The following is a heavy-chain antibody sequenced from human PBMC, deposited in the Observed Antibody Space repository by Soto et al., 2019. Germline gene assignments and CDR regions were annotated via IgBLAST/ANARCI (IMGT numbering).Heavy chain of an antibody. Sequence: TGGSLRLSCAASGFTFSSYAMSWVRQAPGKGLEWVLFISGSGDTTYYADSVKGRFTISRDNSKNTLYLRVNSLRAEDTALYYCAKGWEISHSAVARTHLDYWGQGALVTVSS. J-gene: IGHJ4*02. V-gene: IGHV3-23*01. CDR2: ISGSGDTT. CDR3: AKGWEISHSAVARTHLDY. D-gene: IGHD6-19*01. CDR1: GFTFSSYA.